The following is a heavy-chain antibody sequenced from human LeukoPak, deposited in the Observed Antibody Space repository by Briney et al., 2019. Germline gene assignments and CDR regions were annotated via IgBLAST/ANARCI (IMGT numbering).Heavy chain of an antibody. CDR2: IYHSGST. D-gene: IGHD3-10*01. CDR1: GGSISSYY. Sequence: PSETLSLTCTVTGGSISSYYWSWIRQPPGKGLEWIGEIYHSGSTNYNPSLKSRVTISVDKSKNQFSLKLSSVTAADTAVYYCARDRGEGYLDYWGQGTLVTVSS. J-gene: IGHJ4*02. CDR3: ARDRGEGYLDY. V-gene: IGHV4-59*12.